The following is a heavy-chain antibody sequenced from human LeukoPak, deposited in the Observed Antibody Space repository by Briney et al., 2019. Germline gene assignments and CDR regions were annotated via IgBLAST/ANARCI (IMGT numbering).Heavy chain of an antibody. CDR3: ARVSSYSPNNWIDP. CDR2: TYYRSKWYN. Sequence: SQTLSLTCDISGDSVSRNSAAWNWIPQSPSRGLEWLGRTYYRSKWYNDYAVSVKSRITINPDTSKNQFSLQLNSVTPADTAVYYCARVSSYSPNNWIDPWGQGTLVTVSS. J-gene: IGHJ5*02. V-gene: IGHV6-1*01. CDR1: GDSVSRNSAA. D-gene: IGHD1-26*01.